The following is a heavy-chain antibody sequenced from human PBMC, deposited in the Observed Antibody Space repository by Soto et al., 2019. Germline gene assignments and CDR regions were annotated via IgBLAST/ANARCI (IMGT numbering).Heavy chain of an antibody. Sequence: ASVKVSCKASGYTFTSYDINWVLQATGQGLEWMGWMNPNSGNTGYAQKFQGRVTMTRNTSISTAYMELSSLRSEDTAVYYCASVMITFGGVIANAFDIWGQGTMVTVSS. J-gene: IGHJ3*02. CDR3: ASVMITFGGVIANAFDI. V-gene: IGHV1-8*01. CDR1: GYTFTSYD. CDR2: MNPNSGNT. D-gene: IGHD3-16*02.